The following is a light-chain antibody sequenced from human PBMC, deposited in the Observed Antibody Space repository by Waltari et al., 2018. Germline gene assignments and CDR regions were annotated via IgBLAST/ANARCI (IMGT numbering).Light chain of an antibody. CDR2: VNSDGSH. CDR1: SGHSTNI. J-gene: IGLJ3*02. Sequence: QLVLTQSPSASASLGASVKLTCTLSSGHSTNIIAWLQQQPEKGPRYLMNVNSDGSHNKGVGIPVRFSGSSSGAGRYLTISSLQSEDEADYYCQTGGHGTWVFGGGTRLTVL. CDR3: QTGGHGTWV. V-gene: IGLV4-69*01.